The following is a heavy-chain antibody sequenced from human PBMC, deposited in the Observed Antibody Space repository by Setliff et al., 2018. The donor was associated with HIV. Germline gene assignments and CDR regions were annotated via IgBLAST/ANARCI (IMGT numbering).Heavy chain of an antibody. CDR2: IYHSGST. Sequence: SETLSLTCAVSGFSISSAYYWGWIRQPPGKGLEWFGSIYHSGSTYYNPSLKSRVTISVDTSKNQFSLKLTSVTAADTAVYYCARVISSWSAYYIDYWGQGTLVTVSS. CDR3: ARVISSWSAYYIDY. V-gene: IGHV4-38-2*01. CDR1: GFSISSAYY. D-gene: IGHD3-3*01. J-gene: IGHJ4*02.